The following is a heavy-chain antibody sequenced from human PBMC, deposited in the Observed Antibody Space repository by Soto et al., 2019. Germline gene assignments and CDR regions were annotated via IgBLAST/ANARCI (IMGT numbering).Heavy chain of an antibody. Sequence: GASVKVSCKASGYTFTGYYMHWVRQAPGHGLEWMGWINPNSGGTNYAQKFQGWVTMTRDTSISTAYMELSRLRSDDTAVYYCARDRGGGGSGSGAFDIWGQGTMVTVSS. J-gene: IGHJ3*02. CDR1: GYTFTGYY. CDR3: ARDRGGGGSGSGAFDI. CDR2: INPNSGGT. V-gene: IGHV1-2*04. D-gene: IGHD3-10*01.